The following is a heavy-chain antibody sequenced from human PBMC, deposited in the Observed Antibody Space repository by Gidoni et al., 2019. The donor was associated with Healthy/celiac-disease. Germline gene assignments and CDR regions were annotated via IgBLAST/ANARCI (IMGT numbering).Heavy chain of an antibody. J-gene: IGHJ4*02. CDR2: SSGSGGST. V-gene: IGHV3-23*01. CDR3: AKSQTFKDYYFDY. Sequence: VQRLESGGGLVQPGGTLRLSCAASGFTFSSYAMSWVRQAPGQGLEWGTASSGSGGSTYYADSVKGRFTISRDNSKNTLYLQMNSLRAEDTAVYYCAKSQTFKDYYFDYWGQGTLVTVSS. CDR1: GFTFSSYA.